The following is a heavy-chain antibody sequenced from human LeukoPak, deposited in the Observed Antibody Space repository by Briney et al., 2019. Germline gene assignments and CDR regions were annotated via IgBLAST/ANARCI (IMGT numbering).Heavy chain of an antibody. Sequence: ASVKVSCKASGYTFTGYYMHWVRQAPGQGLEWMGLINPNSGGTNYAQKFQGRVTMTRDTSISTAYMELSRLRSDDTAAYYSASVRLNRSGWYKGGIDYGREGTQVTVSS. V-gene: IGHV1-2*06. J-gene: IGHJ4*02. CDR1: GYTFTGYY. D-gene: IGHD6-13*01. CDR3: ASVRLNRSGWYKGGIDY. CDR2: INPNSGGT.